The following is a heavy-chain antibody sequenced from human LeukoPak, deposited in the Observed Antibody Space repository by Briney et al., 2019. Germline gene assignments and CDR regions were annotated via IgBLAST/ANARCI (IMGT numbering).Heavy chain of an antibody. V-gene: IGHV6-1*01. Sequence: SQTLSLTCAISGDSVSTTTSIWNWIRQSPSRGLEWLGRTYYRSKWNYDYADSVKSRITISPDTSENQSSLQLQFVTPEDSAVYYCARRRHANNGVDVWGQGTTVTVSS. J-gene: IGHJ6*02. CDR1: GDSVSTTTSI. CDR3: ARRRHANNGVDV. CDR2: TYYRSKWNY.